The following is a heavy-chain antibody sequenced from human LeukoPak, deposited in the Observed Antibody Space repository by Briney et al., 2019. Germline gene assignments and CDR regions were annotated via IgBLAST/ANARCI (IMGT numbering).Heavy chain of an antibody. Sequence: GGSLRLSCAASGFTFSDYAMSWVRQAPGTGLEWVSTISGSGGTTYYADSVKGRFTISRDNSKNTLYLQMNSLRAEDTAVYYCARNFLRGSDSWGQGTLVTVSS. CDR1: GFTFSDYA. J-gene: IGHJ4*02. V-gene: IGHV3-23*01. D-gene: IGHD3-3*01. CDR3: ARNFLRGSDS. CDR2: ISGSGGTT.